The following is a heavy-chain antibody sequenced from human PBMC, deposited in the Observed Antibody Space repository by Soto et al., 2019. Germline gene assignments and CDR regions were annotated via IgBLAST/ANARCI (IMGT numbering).Heavy chain of an antibody. Sequence: QVQLQESGPGLVKPSETLSLTCTVSGGSISSYYWSWIRQPPGKGLEWIGYIYYRGSTNYNPSLKSRVTISVDTSKNQFSLKLSSVTAADTAVYYCARRYGGNFDSWGQGTLVTVSS. J-gene: IGHJ4*02. CDR3: ARRYGGNFDS. D-gene: IGHD1-26*01. CDR1: GGSISSYY. CDR2: IYYRGST. V-gene: IGHV4-59*01.